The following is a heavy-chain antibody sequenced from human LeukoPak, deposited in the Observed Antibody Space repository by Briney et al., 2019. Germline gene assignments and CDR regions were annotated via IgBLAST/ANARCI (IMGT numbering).Heavy chain of an antibody. CDR1: GFTFSSYE. D-gene: IGHD6-19*01. CDR3: ARDREQWLVQVDYFDY. Sequence: WGPLRLSCAASGFTFSSYEMNWVRQAPGKGLEWVSYISSSGSTIYYADSVKGRFTISRDNAKNSLYLQMNSLRAEDTAVYYCARDREQWLVQVDYFDYWGQGTLVTVSS. J-gene: IGHJ4*02. V-gene: IGHV3-48*03. CDR2: ISSSGSTI.